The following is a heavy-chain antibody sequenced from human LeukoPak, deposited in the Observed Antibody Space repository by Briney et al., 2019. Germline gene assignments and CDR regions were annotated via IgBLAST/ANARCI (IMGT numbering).Heavy chain of an antibody. V-gene: IGHV3-49*04. D-gene: IGHD6-19*01. Sequence: GGSLSLSCTGCGWTFGEYAMSGVGQAAGPGREGVGFMSSKTYGGTTEYAASVKGRFIISRDDSNSIASLQMTSLKAEDTAVYYCNSGSGWAGGFDYWGQGTMVTVSS. CDR1: GWTFGEYA. CDR3: NSGSGWAGGFDY. CDR2: MSSKTYGGTT. J-gene: IGHJ4*02.